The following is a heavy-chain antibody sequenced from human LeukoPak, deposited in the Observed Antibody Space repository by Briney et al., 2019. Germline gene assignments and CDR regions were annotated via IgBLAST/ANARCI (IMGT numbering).Heavy chain of an antibody. V-gene: IGHV3-23*01. CDR1: GFTFSSYA. Sequence: GGSLRLSCAASGFTFSSYAMSWVRQAPGKGLEWVSAISGSGGSTYYADSVKGRFTISRDNSKNTLYLQMNSLRAEDTAVYYCAKFLPTHIVVANYYFDYWGQGTLVSVSS. J-gene: IGHJ4*02. CDR2: ISGSGGST. CDR3: AKFLPTHIVVANYYFDY. D-gene: IGHD2-21*01.